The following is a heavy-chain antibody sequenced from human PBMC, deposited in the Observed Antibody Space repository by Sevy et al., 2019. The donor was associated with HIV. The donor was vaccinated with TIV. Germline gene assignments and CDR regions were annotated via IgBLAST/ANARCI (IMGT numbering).Heavy chain of an antibody. V-gene: IGHV3-49*04. D-gene: IGHD1-26*01. J-gene: IGHJ4*02. CDR3: TRWSGSQSIFDY. CDR1: GFIFGDYG. Sequence: GGSLRLSCTASGFIFGDYGMSWVRQAPGKGLEWIAFFKSKIHGGTIENAASVKGRFTISREDSKNIVYLQMSNLKTEETAVYYCTRWSGSQSIFDYWGQGTLVTVSS. CDR2: FKSKIHGGTI.